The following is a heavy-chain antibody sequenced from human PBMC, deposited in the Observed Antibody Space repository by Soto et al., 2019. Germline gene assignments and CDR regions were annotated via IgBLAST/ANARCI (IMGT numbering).Heavy chain of an antibody. Sequence: GGSLRLSCTASGFTFSGYVMSWVRQAPGKGLEWVSSISVSGGSTYYAGSVKGRFTISRDNAKNSLYLQMNSLRAEDTAVYYCAREFHYFDYWGQGTLVTVSS. CDR1: GFTFSGYV. CDR3: AREFHYFDY. J-gene: IGHJ4*02. CDR2: ISVSGGST. V-gene: IGHV3-23*01.